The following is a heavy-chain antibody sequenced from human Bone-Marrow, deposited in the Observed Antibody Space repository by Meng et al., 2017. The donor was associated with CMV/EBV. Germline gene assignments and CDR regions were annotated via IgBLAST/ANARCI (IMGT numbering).Heavy chain of an antibody. J-gene: IGHJ4*02. D-gene: IGHD3-10*01. CDR2: IYSGGSST. V-gene: IGHV3-23*03. CDR3: AREALNFYGSGSYYHDY. Sequence: GGSLRLSCAASGFTFSSYAMSWVRQAPGKGLEWVSVIYSGGSSTYYADSVKGRFTISRDNSKNTLYLQMNSLRAEDTAVYYCAREALNFYGSGSYYHDYWGRGTLVTVSS. CDR1: GFTFSSYA.